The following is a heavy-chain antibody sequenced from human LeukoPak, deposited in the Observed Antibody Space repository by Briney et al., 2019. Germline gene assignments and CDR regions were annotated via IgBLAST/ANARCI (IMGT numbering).Heavy chain of an antibody. J-gene: IGHJ4*02. V-gene: IGHV3-23*01. Sequence: GGSLRLSCAASGFTFSSYAMSWVRQAPGKGLEWVSGISGSGGSTYYADSVEGRFTISRDNSKNTLYLQMNSLRAEDTAVYYCARSGSFSPTYYFDYWGQGALVTVSS. CDR1: GFTFSSYA. CDR3: ARSGSFSPTYYFDY. D-gene: IGHD1-26*01. CDR2: ISGSGGST.